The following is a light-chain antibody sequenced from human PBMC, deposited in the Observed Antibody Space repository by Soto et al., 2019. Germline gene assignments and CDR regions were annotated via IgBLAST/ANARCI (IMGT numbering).Light chain of an antibody. CDR3: QQYNYLWA. V-gene: IGKV1-5*01. J-gene: IGKJ1*01. Sequence: DIQMTQSPSTLSAFVGDRVTITCRASQSISRWLAWYQQKPGKAPKLLIYDASNLESGVPSRFSGGGSGTEFSLTISSLQPDDVATYYCQQYNYLWAFGQGTKVDIK. CDR1: QSISRW. CDR2: DAS.